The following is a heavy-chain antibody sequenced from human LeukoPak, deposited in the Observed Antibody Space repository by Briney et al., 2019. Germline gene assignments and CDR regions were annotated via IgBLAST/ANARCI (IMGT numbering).Heavy chain of an antibody. V-gene: IGHV5-51*01. J-gene: IGHJ4*02. CDR2: IYPGDSDT. Sequence: GESLKISCQGSGYSFTNYWVGWVRQMPGKGLEWMGIIYPGDSDTRYSPSFQGQVTISADKSINTAYLQWSRLKASDTAIYYCAKHTREGASDTPFDYWGQGTLVTVSS. CDR1: GYSFTNYW. D-gene: IGHD2-15*01. CDR3: AKHTREGASDTPFDY.